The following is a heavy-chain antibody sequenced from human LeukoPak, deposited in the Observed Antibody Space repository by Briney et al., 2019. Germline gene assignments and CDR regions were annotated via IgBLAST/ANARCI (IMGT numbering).Heavy chain of an antibody. Sequence: GGSLRLSCVASGFTFSTYWMHWVRQAPGKGLLWVSRLSGDGSSTAYADSLKGRFTISRDNAKHTLYLQMNSLRAEDTAVYFCAGASTTVPNLLDNWGQGTLVTVSS. CDR1: GFTFSTYW. CDR3: AGASTTVPNLLDN. D-gene: IGHD4-17*01. CDR2: LSGDGSST. J-gene: IGHJ4*02. V-gene: IGHV3-74*03.